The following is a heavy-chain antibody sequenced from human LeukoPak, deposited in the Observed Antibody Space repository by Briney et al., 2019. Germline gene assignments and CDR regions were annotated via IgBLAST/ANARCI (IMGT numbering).Heavy chain of an antibody. V-gene: IGHV4-34*01. CDR1: GGSFSGYY. J-gene: IGHJ6*03. Sequence: SETLSLTCAVYGGSFSGYYWSWIRQPPGKGLEWIGEINHSGSTNYNPSLKSRVTMSVDTSKNQFSLKLSSVTAADTAVYYCARVERITIFGVVIRSYYYYMDVWGKGTTVTVSS. CDR2: INHSGST. CDR3: ARVERITIFGVVIRSYYYYMDV. D-gene: IGHD3-3*01.